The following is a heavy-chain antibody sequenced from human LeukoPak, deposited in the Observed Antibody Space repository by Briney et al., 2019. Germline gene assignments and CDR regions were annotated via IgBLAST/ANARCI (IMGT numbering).Heavy chain of an antibody. CDR2: IYYSGST. D-gene: IGHD3-10*01. Sequence: PSETLSLTCTVSGGSISSSSYYWGWIRQPPGKGLEWIGSIYYSGSTYYNPSLKSRVTISVDTSKNQFSLKLSSVTAADTAVYYCARHQLWFGEPVGYWGQGTLVTVSS. CDR3: ARHQLWFGEPVGY. V-gene: IGHV4-39*01. J-gene: IGHJ4*02. CDR1: GGSISSSSYY.